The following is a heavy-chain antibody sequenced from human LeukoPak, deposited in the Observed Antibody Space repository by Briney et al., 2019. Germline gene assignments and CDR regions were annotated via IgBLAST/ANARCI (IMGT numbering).Heavy chain of an antibody. J-gene: IGHJ2*01. D-gene: IGHD2-21*02. Sequence: SETLSLTCAVYGGSFSGYYWSWIRQPPGKGLEWIGEINHSGSTNYNPSLKSRVTISVDTSKNQFSLKLSSVTAADTAVYYCARVSGGACYGRHAWYFDLWGRGTLVTVSS. CDR2: INHSGST. CDR1: GGSFSGYY. V-gene: IGHV4-34*01. CDR3: ARVSGGACYGRHAWYFDL.